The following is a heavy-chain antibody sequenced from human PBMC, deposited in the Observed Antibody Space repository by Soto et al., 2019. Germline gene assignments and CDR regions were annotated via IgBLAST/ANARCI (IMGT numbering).Heavy chain of an antibody. Sequence: PSETLSLTCTVSGGSISSYYWSWIRQPPGKGLEWIGYIYYSGSTNYNPSLKSRVTISVDTSKNQFSLKLSSVTAADTAVYYCARHGYCSSTICYGGYYYYYMDVWGKGTTVPVSS. CDR3: ARHGYCSSTICYGGYYYYYMDV. CDR1: GGSISSYY. D-gene: IGHD2-2*01. CDR2: IYYSGST. V-gene: IGHV4-59*08. J-gene: IGHJ6*03.